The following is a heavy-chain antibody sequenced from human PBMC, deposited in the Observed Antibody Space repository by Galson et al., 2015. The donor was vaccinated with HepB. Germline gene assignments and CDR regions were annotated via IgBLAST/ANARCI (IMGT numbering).Heavy chain of an antibody. CDR3: ARARFGAVSGTLDH. CDR1: GFIFGSYA. D-gene: IGHD6-19*01. Sequence: SLRLSCAGSGFIFGSYALNWVRQAPGRGLEWIPSISSDNTYIYYGDSVKGRFTISRDNAKNSLFLQLNRLRAEDTAVYYCARARFGAVSGTLDHWGQGTLVTVSS. J-gene: IGHJ4*02. V-gene: IGHV3-21*01. CDR2: ISSDNTYI.